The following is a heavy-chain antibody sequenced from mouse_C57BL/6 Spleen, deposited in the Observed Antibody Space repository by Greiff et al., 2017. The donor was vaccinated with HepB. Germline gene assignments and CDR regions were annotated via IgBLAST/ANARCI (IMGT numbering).Heavy chain of an antibody. CDR2: IYPRSGNT. J-gene: IGHJ4*01. V-gene: IGHV1-81*01. D-gene: IGHD2-4*01. CDR3: ARSRIYYDYDGYAMDY. Sequence: QVQLQQSGAELARPGASVKLSCKASGYTFTSYGISWVKQRTGQGLEWIGEIYPRSGNTYYNEKFKGKATLTADKSSSTAYMELRSLTSEDSAVYFCARSRIYYDYDGYAMDYWGQGTSVTVSS. CDR1: GYTFTSYG.